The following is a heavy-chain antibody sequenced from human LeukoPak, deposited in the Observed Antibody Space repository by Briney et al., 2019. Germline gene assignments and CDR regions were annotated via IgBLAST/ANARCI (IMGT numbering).Heavy chain of an antibody. Sequence: SETLSLTCAVYGGSFSGYYWSWIRQPPGKGLEWIGEINHSGSTNYNPSLKSRVTISVDTSKNQFSLKLSSVTAADTAVYYCARGRKIAVVGSYFDYWGQGTLVTVSS. CDR2: INHSGST. CDR1: GGSFSGYY. V-gene: IGHV4-34*01. CDR3: ARGRKIAVVGSYFDY. J-gene: IGHJ4*02. D-gene: IGHD6-19*01.